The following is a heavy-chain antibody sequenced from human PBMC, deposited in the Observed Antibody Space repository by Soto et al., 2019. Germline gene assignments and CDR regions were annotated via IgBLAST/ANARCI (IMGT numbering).Heavy chain of an antibody. J-gene: IGHJ4*02. CDR3: ARVIGGWYEHDY. V-gene: IGHV4-59*01. D-gene: IGHD6-19*01. CDR2: IYYSGST. Sequence: PSETLSLTGTVSGGSISSYYWSWIRQPPGKGLEWIGYIYYSGSTNYNPSLKSRVTISVDTSKNQFSLKLSSVTAADTAVYYCARVIGGWYEHDYWGQGTLVTVSS. CDR1: GGSISSYY.